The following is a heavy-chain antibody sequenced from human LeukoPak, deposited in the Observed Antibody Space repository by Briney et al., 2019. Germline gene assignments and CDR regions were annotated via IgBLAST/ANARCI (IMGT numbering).Heavy chain of an antibody. CDR3: AREEGSGINYYYGMDV. J-gene: IGHJ6*02. Sequence: SETLSLTCTVSGVSISSGDYYWSWIRQPPGKGLEWIGYIYYSGSTYYNPSLKSRVTISVDTSKNQFSLKQSSVTAADTAVYYCAREEGSGINYYYGMDVWGQGTTVTVSS. CDR1: GVSISSGDYY. V-gene: IGHV4-30-4*01. D-gene: IGHD3-10*01. CDR2: IYYSGST.